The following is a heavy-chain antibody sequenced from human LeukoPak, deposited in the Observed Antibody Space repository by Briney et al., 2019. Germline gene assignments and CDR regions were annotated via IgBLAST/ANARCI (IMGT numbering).Heavy chain of an antibody. D-gene: IGHD2-8*01. V-gene: IGHV3-21*01. Sequence: GGSLRLSCAASGFSFSSYSMNWVRQAPGKGLEWVSYISTSSAYIHYADSVKGRFTISRGNARNSLYLQMNSLRAEDTAVYYCARDPPSRLYCTNAVCGLHWGRGTLVTVSS. CDR1: GFSFSSYS. CDR2: ISTSSAYI. J-gene: IGHJ4*02. CDR3: ARDPPSRLYCTNAVCGLH.